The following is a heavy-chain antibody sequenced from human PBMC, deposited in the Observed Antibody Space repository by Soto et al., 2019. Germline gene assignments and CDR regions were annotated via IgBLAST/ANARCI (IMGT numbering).Heavy chain of an antibody. Sequence: EVQLVESGGGLVQPGGSLRLSCAASGFTFSSYEMNWVRQAPGKGPEWVSYISNSGSNIKYADSVKGRFTISRDNAKNSLYLQMNSLRVEDTAVYYCAREHRSSFSSTFDYWGQGTLVTVSS. CDR3: AREHRSSFSSTFDY. J-gene: IGHJ4*02. V-gene: IGHV3-48*03. D-gene: IGHD6-6*01. CDR1: GFTFSSYE. CDR2: ISNSGSNI.